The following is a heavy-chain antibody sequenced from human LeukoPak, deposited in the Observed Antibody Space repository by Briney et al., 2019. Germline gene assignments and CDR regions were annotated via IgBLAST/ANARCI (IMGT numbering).Heavy chain of an antibody. D-gene: IGHD2/OR15-2a*01. J-gene: IGHJ4*02. CDR3: ARGLDVSYFDY. Sequence: PGGSLRLSCAASGFTVSSNYMSWVRQAPGKGLERVSVIYSGGGTYYADSVKGRFTISRDNSKNTLYLQMNSLRAEDTAVYYCARGLDVSYFDYWGQGTLVTVSS. CDR1: GFTVSSNY. CDR2: IYSGGGT. V-gene: IGHV3-53*01.